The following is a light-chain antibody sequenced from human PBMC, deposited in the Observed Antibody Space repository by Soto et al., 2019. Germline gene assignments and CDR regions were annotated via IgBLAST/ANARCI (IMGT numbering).Light chain of an antibody. J-gene: IGKJ4*01. V-gene: IGKV1-12*01. Sequence: DIQMTQSPSSVSASVGDRVTITCRARQGISSLLAWYQQKPGKAPKLLTHTAAGLQSGVPSGFSGSGSCTDFTPTISRLQPEDFAQYECQPAYGFPPTFGGGTKVEIK. CDR3: QPAYGFPPT. CDR2: TAA. CDR1: QGISSL.